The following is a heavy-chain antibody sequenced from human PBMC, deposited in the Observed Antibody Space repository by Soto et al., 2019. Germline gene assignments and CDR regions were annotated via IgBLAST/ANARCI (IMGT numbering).Heavy chain of an antibody. CDR3: ATHDTVGAKDPCDY. Sequence: EVQLLESGGGLVQPGGSLRLSCAASGFTFSSYAMSWVRQAPGKGLEWVSAISGSGGSTYYADSVKGRFTISGDNSKNTLSMQMKRRRAEDTAVYYCATHDTVGAKDPCDYWGQGTLVTVSS. CDR2: ISGSGGST. J-gene: IGHJ4*02. D-gene: IGHD1-26*01. CDR1: GFTFSSYA. V-gene: IGHV3-23*01.